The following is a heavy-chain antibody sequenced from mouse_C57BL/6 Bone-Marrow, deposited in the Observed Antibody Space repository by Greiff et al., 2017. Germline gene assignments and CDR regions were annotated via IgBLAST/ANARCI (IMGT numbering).Heavy chain of an antibody. CDR1: GYAFSSSW. Sequence: QVQLQQSGPELVKPGASVKISCKASGYAFSSSWMNWVKQRPGKGLEWIGRIYPGDGDTNYNGKFKGKATLTADKSSSTAYMQLSSLTSEDSAVYFCARGQLSPYFDYWGQGTTLTVSS. CDR3: ARGQLSPYFDY. J-gene: IGHJ2*01. D-gene: IGHD3-2*02. CDR2: IYPGDGDT. V-gene: IGHV1-82*01.